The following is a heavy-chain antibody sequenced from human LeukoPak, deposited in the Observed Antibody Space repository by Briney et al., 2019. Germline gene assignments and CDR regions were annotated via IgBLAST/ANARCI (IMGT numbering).Heavy chain of an antibody. Sequence: SQTLSLTCTVSGGSINSGGYYWSWIRQHPGKVLEWIAYIYYSGTTYYNPSLKSRVTLSIDTSKNQFSLRLTSVTAADTAVYYCARNREFGDYYFDYWGQGTLVTVSS. CDR3: ARNREFGDYYFDY. J-gene: IGHJ4*02. V-gene: IGHV4-31*03. CDR2: IYYSGTT. CDR1: GGSINSGGYY. D-gene: IGHD4-17*01.